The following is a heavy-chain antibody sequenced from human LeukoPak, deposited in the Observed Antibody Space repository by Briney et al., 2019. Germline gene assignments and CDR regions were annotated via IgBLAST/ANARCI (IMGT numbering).Heavy chain of an antibody. V-gene: IGHV3-7*03. Sequence: AGGSLRLSCAASGFTFRNYWMSWVRQVPGKGLEWVVNINEGGNEKNYVDSVKGRFTASRDNAQNSLYLQMNSLRVEDTAVYYCARYPNSNWDYWGQGTLVTVSS. D-gene: IGHD6-13*01. CDR2: INEGGNEK. J-gene: IGHJ4*02. CDR3: ARYPNSNWDY. CDR1: GFTFRNYW.